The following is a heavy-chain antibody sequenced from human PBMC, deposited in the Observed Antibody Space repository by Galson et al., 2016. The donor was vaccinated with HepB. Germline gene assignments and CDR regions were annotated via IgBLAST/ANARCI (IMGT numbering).Heavy chain of an antibody. V-gene: IGHV3-53*01. CDR1: GVTVSNNH. CDR3: ARNPPAVALGTWG. J-gene: IGHJ4*02. CDR2: IYSGGST. D-gene: IGHD3-16*01. Sequence: SLRLSCAASGVTVSNNHMSWVRQAPGKGLESVSVIYSGGSTHYTDSVKGRFTISRDNSKNTLYLQMDSLRAEDTAVYYCARNPPAVALGTWGWGQGTLVTVSS.